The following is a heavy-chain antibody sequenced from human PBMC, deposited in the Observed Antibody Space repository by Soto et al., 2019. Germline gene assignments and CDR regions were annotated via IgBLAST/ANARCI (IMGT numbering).Heavy chain of an antibody. D-gene: IGHD2-15*01. CDR3: ARMGLLHGMDV. CDR1: GFTFSSYA. V-gene: IGHV3-30*09. Sequence: QVQVVESGGGVVQPGRSLRLSCAASGFTFSSYAMHWVRQAPGKVLEWVALISYDGSNKYYADSVKGRFAISRDNSKNTLYLQMNSLRAEDTAVYYCARMGLLHGMDVWGQGTTATVSS. CDR2: ISYDGSNK. J-gene: IGHJ6*02.